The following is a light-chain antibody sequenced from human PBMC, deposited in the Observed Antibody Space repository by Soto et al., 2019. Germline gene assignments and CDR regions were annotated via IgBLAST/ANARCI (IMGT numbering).Light chain of an antibody. CDR3: HQRKSWPRT. J-gene: IGKJ1*01. Sequence: EIVLTQSPATLSSSPGERATLSCRASQTVSSKLAWYQQKPGQAPRLLIYDTSNRATGIPARFSGSGSGTDFTLTISSLEPEDFAVYYCHQRKSWPRTFGQGTKVDIK. V-gene: IGKV3-11*01. CDR1: QTVSSK. CDR2: DTS.